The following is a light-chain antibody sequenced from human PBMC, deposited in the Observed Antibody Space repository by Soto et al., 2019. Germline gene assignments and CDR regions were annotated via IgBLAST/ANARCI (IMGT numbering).Light chain of an antibody. V-gene: IGLV2-23*01. J-gene: IGLJ2*01. CDR2: ETT. Sequence: QSVLTQPASVSGSPGQSITLSCTGTSSDVGSYNLVSWYQQHPGRAPKLMIYETTKRPSGVPIRFSASKSGNTASLTISGLQAEDEADYYCCSYAGGSTVIFGGGTQLTVL. CDR3: CSYAGGSTVI. CDR1: SSDVGSYNL.